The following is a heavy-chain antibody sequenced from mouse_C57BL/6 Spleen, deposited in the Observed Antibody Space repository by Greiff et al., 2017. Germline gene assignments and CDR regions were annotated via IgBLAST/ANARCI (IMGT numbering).Heavy chain of an antibody. CDR3: TRGGYYDDDGGYFDY. CDR1: GYTFTDYE. J-gene: IGHJ2*01. D-gene: IGHD2-4*01. CDR2: IDPETGGT. Sequence: VQLQQSGAELVRPGASVTLSCKASGYTFTDYELHWVKQTPVHGLEWIGAIDPETGGTAYNQKFKGKAILTADKSSSTAYMELRSLTSEDSAVYYCTRGGYYDDDGGYFDYWGQGTTLTVSS. V-gene: IGHV1-15*01.